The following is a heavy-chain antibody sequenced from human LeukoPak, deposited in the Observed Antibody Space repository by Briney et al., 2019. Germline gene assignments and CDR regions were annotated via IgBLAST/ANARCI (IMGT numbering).Heavy chain of an antibody. CDR1: GYTFTGYY. V-gene: IGHV1-8*02. Sequence: ASVKVSCKASGYTFTGYYMHWVRQATGQGLEWMGWMNPNSGNTGYAQKFQGRVTMTRNTSISTAYMELSSLRSEDTAVYYCASIMVRGVKRDNWFDPWGQGTLVTVSS. CDR3: ASIMVRGVKRDNWFDP. J-gene: IGHJ5*02. CDR2: MNPNSGNT. D-gene: IGHD3-10*01.